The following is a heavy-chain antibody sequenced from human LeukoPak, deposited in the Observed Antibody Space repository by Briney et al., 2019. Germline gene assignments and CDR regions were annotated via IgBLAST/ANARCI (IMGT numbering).Heavy chain of an antibody. V-gene: IGHV3-7*01. J-gene: IGHJ4*02. CDR2: IKQDGSEK. Sequence: PGGSLRPSCAASGFTFSSYWMSWVRQAPGKGLEWVANIKQDGSEKYYVDSVKGRFTISRDNAKNSLYLQMNSLRAEDTAVYYCAGNPVRAYCSSTSCYTVGFFDYWGQGTLVTVSS. CDR3: AGNPVRAYCSSTSCYTVGFFDY. D-gene: IGHD2-2*02. CDR1: GFTFSSYW.